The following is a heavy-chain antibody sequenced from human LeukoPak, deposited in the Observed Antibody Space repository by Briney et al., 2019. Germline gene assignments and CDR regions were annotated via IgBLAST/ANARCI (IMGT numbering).Heavy chain of an antibody. CDR2: ITTNGGNT. V-gene: IGHV3-64*01. J-gene: IGHJ3*01. CDR3: AKPLTSYSSGFSDAFDV. D-gene: IGHD5-18*01. CDR1: GFTFCIYA. Sequence: GGSLRLSYAASGFTFCIYAMHWVRQAPGKGLEHVSTITTNGGNTYYPHSGKGKFTLSRDNSKDTLFLQLGRLRAEDIGVYYCAKPLTSYSSGFSDAFDVWGHGTMVTVSS.